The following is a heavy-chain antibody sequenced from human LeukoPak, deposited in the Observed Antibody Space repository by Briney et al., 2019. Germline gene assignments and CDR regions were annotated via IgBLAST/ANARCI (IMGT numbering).Heavy chain of an antibody. D-gene: IGHD6-19*01. CDR2: ISYDGSNK. Sequence: GGSLRLSWAASGFTFSSYGMQWVRQAPGKGLEWVAVISYDGSNKYYADSVKGRFTISRDNSKNTLYLQMNSLRAEDTAVYYCAKDPSSGADYWGQGTLVTVSS. J-gene: IGHJ4*02. V-gene: IGHV3-30*18. CDR3: AKDPSSGADY. CDR1: GFTFSSYG.